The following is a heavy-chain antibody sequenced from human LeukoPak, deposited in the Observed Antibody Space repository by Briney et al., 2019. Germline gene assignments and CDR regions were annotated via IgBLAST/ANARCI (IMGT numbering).Heavy chain of an antibody. CDR1: GLTFSDSI. CDR2: IRGKADSYAT. D-gene: IGHD1-1*01. Sequence: GGSLRLSCAASGLTFSDSIIHWVRQASGKGLKWVGRIRGKADSYATGYAASVKGRFIVSRDDSRNTAYLQMNSLTTEDTALYYCSRQLSGTGATDYWGQGTLVTVSS. V-gene: IGHV3-73*01. J-gene: IGHJ4*02. CDR3: SRQLSGTGATDY.